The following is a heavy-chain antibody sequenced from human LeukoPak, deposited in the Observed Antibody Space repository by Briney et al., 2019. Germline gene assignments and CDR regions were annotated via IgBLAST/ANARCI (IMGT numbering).Heavy chain of an antibody. CDR3: ARVVGLTGYSSSWYSGYYYYMDV. J-gene: IGHJ6*03. V-gene: IGHV1-69*06. D-gene: IGHD6-13*01. CDR2: IIPIFGTT. CDR1: EGTFSNYA. Sequence: GASVKVSCKASEGTFSNYAISWVRQAPGQGLEWMGGIIPIFGTTNYAQKFQDRVTITADKSTSTAYMELSSLRSEDTAVYYCARVVGLTGYSSSWYSGYYYYMDVWGKGTTVTVSS.